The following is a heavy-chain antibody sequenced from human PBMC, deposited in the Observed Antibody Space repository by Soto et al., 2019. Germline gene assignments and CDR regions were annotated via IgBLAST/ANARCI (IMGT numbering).Heavy chain of an antibody. D-gene: IGHD4-17*01. V-gene: IGHV4-39*02. J-gene: IGHJ6*03. Sequence: QLQLQESGPGLVKPSETLSLTCTVSSGSISSSSYFWGWIRQPPGKGLEWIGNIYYSGSTYYNPSLKSRVPISVDTSKNHFSLKLNSVAAADTAVYYCARVLRDYPFYYYYMDVWGKGTTVTVSS. CDR3: ARVLRDYPFYYYYMDV. CDR2: IYYSGST. CDR1: SGSISSSSYF.